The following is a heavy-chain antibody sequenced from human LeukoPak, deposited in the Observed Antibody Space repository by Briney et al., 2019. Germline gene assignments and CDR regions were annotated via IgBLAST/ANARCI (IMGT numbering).Heavy chain of an antibody. CDR2: INPNSGGT. CDR3: ARCSGRILLVAY. J-gene: IGHJ4*02. V-gene: IGHV1-2*02. Sequence: ASVKVSCKASGYTFTGYYMHWVRQAPGQGLEGMGWINPNSGGTNYAQKFQGRVTMTRDTSISTAYMELSRLRSDDTAVYYCARCSGRILLVAYWGQRTLVTVSA. D-gene: IGHD3-10*02. CDR1: GYTFTGYY.